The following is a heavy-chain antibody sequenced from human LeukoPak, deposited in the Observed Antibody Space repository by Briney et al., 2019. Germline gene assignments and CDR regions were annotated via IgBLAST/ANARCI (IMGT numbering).Heavy chain of an antibody. J-gene: IGHJ4*02. V-gene: IGHV4-34*01. Sequence: SETLSLTCAVYGGSFSGYYWSWIRQSPERGLEWIGEVNHAEITHYNPSLRSRLTLSTDACKNQFSLRLTSVSAADTAVYYCARAGLRLSGWLREYFYDSWSQGILVTVSS. CDR2: VNHAEIT. D-gene: IGHD3-3*01. CDR3: ARAGLRLSGWLREYFYDS. CDR1: GGSFSGYY.